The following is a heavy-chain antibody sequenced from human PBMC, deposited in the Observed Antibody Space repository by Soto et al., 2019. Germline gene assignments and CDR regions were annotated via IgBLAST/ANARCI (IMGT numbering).Heavy chain of an antibody. CDR2: IFPNSGGT. Sequence: ASVKVSCKASGYSFTGYYIHWVRQAPGQGLEWMGWIFPNSGGTRFAQKFQGRVTMTRDTYISTVYMELRTLRSDDTAVYYCAREGMYHYETSDYYPSTYGLDVWGQGTAVTVSS. CDR1: GYSFTGYY. CDR3: AREGMYHYETSDYYPSTYGLDV. V-gene: IGHV1-2*02. D-gene: IGHD3-22*01. J-gene: IGHJ6*02.